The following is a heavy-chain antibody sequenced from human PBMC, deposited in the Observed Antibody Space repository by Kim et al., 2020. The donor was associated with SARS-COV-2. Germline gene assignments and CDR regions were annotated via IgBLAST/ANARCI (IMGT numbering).Heavy chain of an antibody. J-gene: IGHJ3*02. Sequence: SVKGRFTISRDNSRNTLYLQMGSLRTEDMAVYYCARNDYDTSGYYYGVFDIWGQGTTVTVSS. CDR3: ARNDYDTSGYYYGVFDI. V-gene: IGHV3-64*01. D-gene: IGHD3-22*01.